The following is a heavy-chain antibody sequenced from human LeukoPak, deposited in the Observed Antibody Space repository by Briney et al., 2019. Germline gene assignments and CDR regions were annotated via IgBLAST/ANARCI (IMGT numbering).Heavy chain of an antibody. CDR1: GGSISSSSYY. V-gene: IGHV4-39*07. J-gene: IGHJ4*02. CDR2: IYYSGST. D-gene: IGHD3-3*01. Sequence: PSETLSLTCTVSGGSISSSSYYWGWIRQPTGKGLEWIGSIYYSGSTYYNPSLKSRVTISVDTSKNQFSLKLSSVTAADTAVYYCARALRFLEWLLYRGTFDYWGQGTLVTVSS. CDR3: ARALRFLEWLLYRGTFDY.